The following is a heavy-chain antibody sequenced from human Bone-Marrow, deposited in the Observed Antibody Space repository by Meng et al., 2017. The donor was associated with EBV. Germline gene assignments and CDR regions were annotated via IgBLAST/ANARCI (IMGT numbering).Heavy chain of an antibody. Sequence: QVQLVQSGGEVKKPRASVKVSCKASHYTFTDYHINWVRQAPGQGLEWVGWISTFNGGTNYAQNLQGRVTVTTDTSTTTAYMELRSLRSDDTAVYYCARDGPGYGYFDFWGQGSLVTVSS. V-gene: IGHV1-18*01. CDR2: ISTFNGGT. CDR3: ARDGPGYGYFDF. D-gene: IGHD1-1*01. CDR1: HYTFTDYH. J-gene: IGHJ4*02.